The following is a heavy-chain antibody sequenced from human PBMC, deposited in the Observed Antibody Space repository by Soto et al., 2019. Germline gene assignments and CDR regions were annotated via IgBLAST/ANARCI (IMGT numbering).Heavy chain of an antibody. CDR1: GYTFTSYG. CDR3: ARGGYQLPSYLPSHY. V-gene: IGHV1-18*01. Sequence: ASVKVSCKASGYTFTSYGISWVRQAPGQGLEWMGWISAYNGNTNYAQKLQGRVTMTTDTSTSTAYMELRSLRSDDTAVYYCARGGYQLPSYLPSHYWGQGTLVTVSS. D-gene: IGHD2-2*01. CDR2: ISAYNGNT. J-gene: IGHJ4*02.